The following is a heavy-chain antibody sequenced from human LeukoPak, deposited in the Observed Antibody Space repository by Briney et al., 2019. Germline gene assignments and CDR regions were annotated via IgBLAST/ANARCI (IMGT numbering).Heavy chain of an antibody. CDR2: IKQDGSEK. CDR3: ATGANWGMAYYFDY. J-gene: IGHJ4*02. D-gene: IGHD7-27*01. Sequence: GGSLRLSCAASGFTFSSYAMSWVRQAPGKGLEWVANIKQDGSEKYYVDSVKGRFTISRDNAKNSLYLQMNSLRAEDTAVYYCATGANWGMAYYFDYWGQGTLVTVSS. CDR1: GFTFSSYA. V-gene: IGHV3-7*01.